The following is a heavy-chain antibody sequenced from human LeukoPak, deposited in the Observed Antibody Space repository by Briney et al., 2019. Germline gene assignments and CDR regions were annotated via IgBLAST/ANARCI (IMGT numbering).Heavy chain of an antibody. J-gene: IGHJ4*02. CDR2: ISYDVGNK. Sequence: PGRSLRLSCAASGFIFSNYGMHWVRQAPGKGLEWVAVISYDVGNKYYADSVKGRFTISRNNSKNTLYLQMNSLRAEDTAVYSCARDVWYSISLWGQGTLVTVSS. V-gene: IGHV3-30*03. CDR1: GFIFSNYG. D-gene: IGHD6-6*01. CDR3: ARDVWYSISL.